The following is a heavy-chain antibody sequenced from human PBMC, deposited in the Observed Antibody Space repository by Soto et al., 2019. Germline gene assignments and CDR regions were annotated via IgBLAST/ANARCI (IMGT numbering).Heavy chain of an antibody. Sequence: SETLSLTCTVSGGSISSSSYYWGWIRQPPGKGLEWIGSIYYSGSTYYNPSLKSRVTISVDTSKNQFSLKLSSVTAADTAVYYCASHLLLWFGELGYLDYLGQGTLVT. CDR2: IYYSGST. D-gene: IGHD3-10*01. V-gene: IGHV4-39*01. CDR3: ASHLLLWFGELGYLDY. J-gene: IGHJ4*02. CDR1: GGSISSSSYY.